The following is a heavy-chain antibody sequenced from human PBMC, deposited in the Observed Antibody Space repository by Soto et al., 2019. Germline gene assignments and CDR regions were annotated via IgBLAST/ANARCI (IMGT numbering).Heavy chain of an antibody. Sequence: QVQLQQWGAGLLKPSETLSLTCAVYGGSFSGYYWSWIRQPPGKGLEWIGEINHSGSTNYNPSLKSRVTISVDXXKXQXXLKLSSVTAADTAVYYCARGRGYSYGYYYYYGMDVWGQGTTVTVSS. D-gene: IGHD5-18*01. CDR1: GGSFSGYY. CDR2: INHSGST. V-gene: IGHV4-34*01. J-gene: IGHJ6*02. CDR3: ARGRGYSYGYYYYYGMDV.